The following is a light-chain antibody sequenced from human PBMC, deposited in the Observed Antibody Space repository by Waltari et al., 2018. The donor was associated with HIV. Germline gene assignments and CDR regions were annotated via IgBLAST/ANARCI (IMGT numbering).Light chain of an antibody. J-gene: IGLJ3*02. Sequence: QIILTQSPSASASPGASVKLTCTLSSEHSNFAIPRLQQQPEKGPRYLMKLNSDGSHTKGDGIPDRFSGSSSGAERYLSISSLHSDDEADYYCQTWGMGIVVFGGGTKLTVL. CDR3: QTWGMGIVV. V-gene: IGLV4-69*01. CDR2: LNSDGSH. CDR1: SEHSNFA.